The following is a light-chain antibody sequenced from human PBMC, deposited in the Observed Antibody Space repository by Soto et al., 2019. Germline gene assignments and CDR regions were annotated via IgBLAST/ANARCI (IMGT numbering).Light chain of an antibody. CDR1: SSDVGSYNR. CDR2: EVS. CDR3: NSYTSTNTYV. V-gene: IGLV2-18*02. J-gene: IGLJ1*01. Sequence: QSALTQLPSVSGSPGQSVPISCTGTSSDVGSYNRVSWYQQPPGTAPKLMIYEVSNRPSGVPDRFSGSKSGNTASLTISGLQAEDEADYYCNSYTSTNTYVFGTGTKVTVL.